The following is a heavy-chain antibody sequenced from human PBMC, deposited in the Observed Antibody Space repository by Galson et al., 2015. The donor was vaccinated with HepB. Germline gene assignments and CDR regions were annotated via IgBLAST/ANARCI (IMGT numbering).Heavy chain of an antibody. V-gene: IGHV3-48*04. CDR2: ISTTSNTI. Sequence: SLRLSCAASDSTFRTYSMNWVRQSPGQGLEWISYISTTSNTIFYAKSVEGRFTISRDNAKNSLYLQMNSLEVEDTAVYYCARQEYCSSHFCYTYGMDVWGQGTTVTVSS. J-gene: IGHJ6*02. CDR3: ARQEYCSSHFCYTYGMDV. D-gene: IGHD6-6*01. CDR1: DSTFRTYS.